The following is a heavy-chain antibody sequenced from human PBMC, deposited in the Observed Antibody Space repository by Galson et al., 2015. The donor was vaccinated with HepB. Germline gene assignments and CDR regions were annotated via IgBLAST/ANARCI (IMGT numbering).Heavy chain of an antibody. CDR2: MNPNSGNT. Sequence: SVKVSCKASGYTFTSYDINWVRQATGQGLEWMGWMNPNSGNTGYAQKFQGRVTMTRNTSISTAYMELSSLRSEDTAVYYCARRPTVVQLYYDYYYMDVWGKGTTVTVSS. CDR3: ARRPTVVQLYYDYYYMDV. D-gene: IGHD3-10*01. J-gene: IGHJ6*03. V-gene: IGHV1-8*01. CDR1: GYTFTSYD.